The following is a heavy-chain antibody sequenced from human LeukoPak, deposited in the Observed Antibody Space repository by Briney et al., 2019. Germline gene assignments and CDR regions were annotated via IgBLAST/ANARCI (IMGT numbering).Heavy chain of an antibody. CDR1: GFTFSDCD. Sequence: PGGSLRLSCTASGFTFSDCDMNWFRQAPGPGLEWVSSISYRTSQIYYADSVKGRFTISRNNAKITLYLQIDSVRAEDTAVYFCGRAFPPLRTAAAGDYWGQGTLVTVSS. CDR3: GRAFPPLRTAAAGDY. CDR2: ISYRTSQI. D-gene: IGHD6-13*01. V-gene: IGHV3-21*01. J-gene: IGHJ4*02.